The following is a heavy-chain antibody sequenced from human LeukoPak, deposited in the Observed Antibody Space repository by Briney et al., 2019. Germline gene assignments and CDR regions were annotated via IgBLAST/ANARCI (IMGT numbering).Heavy chain of an antibody. J-gene: IGHJ4*02. Sequence: GGSLRLSCAASGFTFSSYGMHWVRQAPGKGLEWVAFIRYDGNNKYYADSVKGRFTISRDNSKNTVYLQMNSLRAEDTAVYYCAKGGSYRSQPYFDYWGQGTPVTVSS. CDR1: GFTFSSYG. D-gene: IGHD3-16*02. CDR3: AKGGSYRSQPYFDY. CDR2: IRYDGNNK. V-gene: IGHV3-30*02.